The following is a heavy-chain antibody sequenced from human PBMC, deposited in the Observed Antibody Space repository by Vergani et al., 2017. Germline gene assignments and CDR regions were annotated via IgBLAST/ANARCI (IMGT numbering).Heavy chain of an antibody. D-gene: IGHD5/OR15-5a*01. CDR3: AKGLGVTLPAVSRGLDS. Sequence: EVHLLESGGGLIQPGGSLRISFAASGFTFDNYAMTWVRQAPGKGLQWVSGISGSGSSKFYEDSLKGRVTISRDNSKNTLFLEMNSLRTQDTATYFCAKGLGVTLPAVSRGLDSWGPGTVVLVSS. CDR2: ISGSGSSK. J-gene: IGHJ4*02. V-gene: IGHV3-23*01. CDR1: GFTFDNYA.